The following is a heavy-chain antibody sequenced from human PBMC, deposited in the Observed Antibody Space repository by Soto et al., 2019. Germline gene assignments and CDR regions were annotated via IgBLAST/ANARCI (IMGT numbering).Heavy chain of an antibody. CDR3: AKRRGAGGHFDY. V-gene: IGHV3-23*01. CDR2: VSSGGST. CDR1: GFTFTNYA. D-gene: IGHD2-15*01. J-gene: IGHJ4*02. Sequence: GGSLRLSCAASGFTFTNYAMGWVRQAPGKGLEWVSVVSSGGSTYYADSVTGRFTVSRDNSKNTLSLQMNSLRAEDTAVYYCAKRRGAGGHFDYWGQGXLVTVYS.